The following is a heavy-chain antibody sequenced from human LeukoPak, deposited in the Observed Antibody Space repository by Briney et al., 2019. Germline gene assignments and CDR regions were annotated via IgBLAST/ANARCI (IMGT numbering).Heavy chain of an antibody. CDR3: ARDTSYHREQLGWFDP. CDR1: GYTFTGYY. V-gene: IGHV1-2*02. D-gene: IGHD6-13*01. Sequence: ASVKVSCKASGYTFTGYYMHWVRQAPGQGLEWMGWINPNSGGTNYAQKFQGRVTMTRDTSISTAYMELSRLRSDDTAVYYCARDTSYHREQLGWFDPWGQGTLVTVSS. CDR2: INPNSGGT. J-gene: IGHJ5*02.